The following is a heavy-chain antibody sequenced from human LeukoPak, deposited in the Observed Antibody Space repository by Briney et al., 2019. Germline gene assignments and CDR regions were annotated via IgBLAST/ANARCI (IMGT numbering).Heavy chain of an antibody. CDR2: IIPIFGTA. Sequence: SVKVSCKASGGTFSSYAISWVRQVPGQGLEWMGGIIPIFGTANYAQKFQGRVTITADESTSTAYMELSSLRSEDTAVYYCARDNWNYGSSMDVWGQGTTVTVSS. V-gene: IGHV1-69*13. CDR1: GGTFSSYA. D-gene: IGHD1-7*01. J-gene: IGHJ6*02. CDR3: ARDNWNYGSSMDV.